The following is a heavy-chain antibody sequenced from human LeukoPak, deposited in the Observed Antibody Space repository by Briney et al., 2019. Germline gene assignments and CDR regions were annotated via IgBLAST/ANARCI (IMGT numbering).Heavy chain of an antibody. D-gene: IGHD3-9*01. CDR3: ARDQVGDILTGTYYFDY. J-gene: IGHJ4*02. Sequence: GGSLRLSCAASGFTFSSYGMHWARQAPGKGLEWVAVIWYDGSNKYYADSVKGRFTISRDNSKNTLYLQMNSLRAEDTAVYYCARDQVGDILTGTYYFDYWGQGTLVTVSS. V-gene: IGHV3-33*01. CDR2: IWYDGSNK. CDR1: GFTFSSYG.